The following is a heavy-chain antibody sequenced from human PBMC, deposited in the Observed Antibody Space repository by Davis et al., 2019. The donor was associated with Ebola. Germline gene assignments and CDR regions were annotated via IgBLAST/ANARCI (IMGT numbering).Heavy chain of an antibody. Sequence: GESLKISCAASGFMFSFHRMNWVRQAPGKGLERVSSISGSGDYIYYADSVKGRFTISRDNAKNSLHLQMNSLRAEDTAVYYCARDGSITVAAGVYYYYGMDVWGQGTTVTVSS. V-gene: IGHV3-21*01. CDR2: ISGSGDYI. CDR3: ARDGSITVAAGVYYYYGMDV. D-gene: IGHD6-19*01. CDR1: GFMFSFHR. J-gene: IGHJ6*02.